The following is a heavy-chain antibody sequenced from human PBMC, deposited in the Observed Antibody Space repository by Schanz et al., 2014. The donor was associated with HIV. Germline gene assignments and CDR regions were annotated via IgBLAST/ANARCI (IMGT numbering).Heavy chain of an antibody. CDR2: INHGGSP. D-gene: IGHD5-12*01. CDR3: ARGGRFRGYDFPPHYYYGMDV. Sequence: QAQLQQWGAGLLKPSETLTLTCVVYGGSFSGHYWSWIRQPPGKGLEWIGEINHGGSPNYNASLKSRVTITIDASKSQFSLEVTSVTAADTAVYYCARGGRFRGYDFPPHYYYGMDVWGQGTTVTVSS. V-gene: IGHV4-34*02. J-gene: IGHJ6*02. CDR1: GGSFSGHY.